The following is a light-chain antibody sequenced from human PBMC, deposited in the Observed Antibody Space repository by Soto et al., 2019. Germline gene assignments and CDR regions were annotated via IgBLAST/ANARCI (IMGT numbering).Light chain of an antibody. CDR1: SSNIGAGYD. CDR2: ANT. J-gene: IGLJ1*01. V-gene: IGLV1-40*01. Sequence: QSVLTQPPSVSGAPGQRVTISCTGSSSNIGAGYDVHWYQQLPGTAPKLLIYANTNRPSGVPDRFSGSKSGTSASLAITGLRAEDEADYYCQSYDSSLSGYVFGTGTKLPVL. CDR3: QSYDSSLSGYV.